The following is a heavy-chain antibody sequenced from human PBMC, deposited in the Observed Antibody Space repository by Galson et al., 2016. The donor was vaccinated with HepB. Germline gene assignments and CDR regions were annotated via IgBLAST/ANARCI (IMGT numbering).Heavy chain of an antibody. D-gene: IGHD2-2*01. CDR2: IYYDGST. V-gene: IGHV4-59*01. CDR3: AGYCSSTSRYVGGGFRDNWFDP. J-gene: IGHJ5*02. CDR1: GGSISSYY. Sequence: LSLTCTVSGGSISSYYWSWIRQPPGKGLEWIGYIYYDGSTNYNPSLKSRLTISVDTSKNQFSLKLSSVTAADTAVYYCAGYCSSTSRYVGGGFRDNWFDPWGQGTLVTVSS.